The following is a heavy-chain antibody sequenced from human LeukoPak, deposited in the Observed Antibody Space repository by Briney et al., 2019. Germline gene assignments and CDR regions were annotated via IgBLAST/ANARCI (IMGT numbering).Heavy chain of an antibody. J-gene: IGHJ4*02. CDR2: INYRGTT. D-gene: IGHD3-3*01. V-gene: IGHV4-39*07. Sequence: PSETLSLTCTVSGGSINISGYYWGWIRQPPGKGLEWIGNINYRGTTYYNPSLKSRVTISVDTSKNHFSLKLNPVAAADTAVYYCASDPGDYYFDYWGQGSLVTVSS. CDR1: GGSINISGYY. CDR3: ASDPGDYYFDY.